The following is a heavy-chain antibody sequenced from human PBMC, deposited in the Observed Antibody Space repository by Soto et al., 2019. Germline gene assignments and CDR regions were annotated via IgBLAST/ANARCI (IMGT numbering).Heavy chain of an antibody. CDR1: GASISGSYYY. D-gene: IGHD1-20*01. V-gene: IGHV4-39*01. CDR2: VFYTGFT. Sequence: SETLSLTCAVAGASISGSYYYWAWLRQSPGKGPEWIGSVFYTGFTSYNPSLESRVSVSVDTSKSQFSLKLSAVTAADTAVYYCATSQKGYNWNYFDHWGQGALVTVSS. J-gene: IGHJ4*02. CDR3: ATSQKGYNWNYFDH.